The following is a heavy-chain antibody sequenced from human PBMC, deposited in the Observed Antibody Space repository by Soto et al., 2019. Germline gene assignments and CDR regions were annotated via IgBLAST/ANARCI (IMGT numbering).Heavy chain of an antibody. CDR1: GYTITSYY. D-gene: IGHD3-16*01. Sequence: RASVKVSCKASGYTITSYYMHWVRQAPGQGLEWMGIINPSGGSTGYAQKFQGRATMSRDTSTSTVYMELSSLRSEDTAVYYCARDRSDDKVWGSYSLGHGAFDIWGQGTMVTVSS. J-gene: IGHJ3*02. CDR2: INPSGGST. V-gene: IGHV1-46*01. CDR3: ARDRSDDKVWGSYSLGHGAFDI.